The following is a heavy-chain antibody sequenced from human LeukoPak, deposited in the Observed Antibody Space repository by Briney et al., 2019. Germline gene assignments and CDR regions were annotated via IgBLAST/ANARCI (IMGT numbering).Heavy chain of an antibody. CDR3: AREDCGGDCYIND. Sequence: ASVKVSCKVSGYTLNELSIQWVRQAPGKGLEWMGGFDYEDGERIYAQKFQGRVTMTRDTSISTAYMELSRLRSDDTAVYYCAREDCGGDCYINDWGQGTLVTVSS. D-gene: IGHD2-21*02. CDR1: GYTLNELS. CDR2: FDYEDGER. J-gene: IGHJ4*02. V-gene: IGHV1-24*01.